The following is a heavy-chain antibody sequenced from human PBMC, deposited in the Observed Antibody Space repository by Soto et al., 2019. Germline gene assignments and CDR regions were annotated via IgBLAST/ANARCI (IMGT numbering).Heavy chain of an antibody. CDR1: GFTFSSYA. V-gene: IGHV3-30-3*01. CDR3: ARDNDFWSGYHHGAFDI. D-gene: IGHD3-3*01. Sequence: QVQLVESGGGVVQPGRSLRLSCAASGFTFSSYAMHWVRQAPGKGLEWVAVISYDGSNKYYADSVKGRFTISRDNSKNTLYLQMNSLRAEDTAVYYWARDNDFWSGYHHGAFDIWGQGTMVTVSS. CDR2: ISYDGSNK. J-gene: IGHJ3*02.